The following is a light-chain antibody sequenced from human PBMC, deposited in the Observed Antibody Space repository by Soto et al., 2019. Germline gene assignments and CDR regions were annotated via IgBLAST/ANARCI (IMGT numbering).Light chain of an antibody. Sequence: QSVLTQPPSASGTPGQRVTISCSGSSSNLGSNFVYWYQQLPGAAPKLLISRNNERPSGVPDRFSGSKSGTSASLAINGLRSEDEADYHCAAWDDSLSGVVFGGGTKLTVL. CDR3: AAWDDSLSGVV. J-gene: IGLJ3*02. CDR1: SSNLGSNF. V-gene: IGLV1-47*01. CDR2: RNN.